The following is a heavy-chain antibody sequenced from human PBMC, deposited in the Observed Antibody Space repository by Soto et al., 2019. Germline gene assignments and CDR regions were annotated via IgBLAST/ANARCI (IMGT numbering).Heavy chain of an antibody. J-gene: IGHJ4*02. V-gene: IGHV3-30-3*01. CDR1: SFTFSDYA. CDR2: ISKQGTNI. Sequence: GGSLRLSCTASSFTFSDYAMHWVRQAPGKGLEWVAIISKQGTNIHYGDSVTGRFSISRDNPKNTLYLEMSSLRTDDTAVYYCAREDYGQYYFDYWGQGALVTVSS. CDR3: AREDYGQYYFDY. D-gene: IGHD3-16*01.